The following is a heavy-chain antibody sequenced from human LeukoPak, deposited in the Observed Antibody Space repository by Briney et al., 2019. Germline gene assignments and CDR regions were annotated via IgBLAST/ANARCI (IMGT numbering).Heavy chain of an antibody. CDR3: ARWDLTINPY. V-gene: IGHV3-30*04. CDR2: ISYDGSNK. D-gene: IGHD4/OR15-4a*01. CDR1: GVIFSSFA. J-gene: IGHJ4*02. Sequence: PGGSLRLSCEVSGVIFSSFAMNWVRQAPGKGLEWVAVISYDGSNKYYADSVKGRFTISRDNSKNTLYLQMNSLRAEDTAVYYCARWDLTINPYWGQGTLVTVSS.